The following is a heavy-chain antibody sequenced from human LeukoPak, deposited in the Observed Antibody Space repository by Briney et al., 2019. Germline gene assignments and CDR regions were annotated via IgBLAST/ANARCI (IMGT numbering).Heavy chain of an antibody. V-gene: IGHV5-51*01. J-gene: IGHJ4*02. CDR1: GYSFTSYW. CDR2: IYPGDSDT. Sequence: GESLKISCKGSGYSFTSYWIGWVRQMPGKGLDWMGIIYPGDSDTRYSPSFQGQVTISADKSISTAYLQWSSLKASDTAIYYCARTQDRIAARSWGQGTLVTVSS. CDR3: ARTQDRIAARS. D-gene: IGHD6-13*01.